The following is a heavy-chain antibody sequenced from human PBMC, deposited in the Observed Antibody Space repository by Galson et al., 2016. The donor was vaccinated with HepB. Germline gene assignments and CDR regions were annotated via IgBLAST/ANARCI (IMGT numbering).Heavy chain of an antibody. Sequence: SLRLSCAASGFTFSNYGMSWVRQAPGKGLEWVSGISGSGGGTYYADSLKGRVTISRDNSKNTLYLQMNNLRFDDTAVYYCARFGGATGGDWLDPWGQGTRVTVSS. CDR1: GFTFSNYG. CDR2: ISGSGGGT. J-gene: IGHJ5*02. CDR3: ARFGGATGGDWLDP. V-gene: IGHV3-23*01. D-gene: IGHD2-8*02.